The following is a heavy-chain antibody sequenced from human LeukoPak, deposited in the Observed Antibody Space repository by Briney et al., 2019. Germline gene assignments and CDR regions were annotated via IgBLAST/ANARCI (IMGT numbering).Heavy chain of an antibody. V-gene: IGHV3-23*01. Sequence: PGGSLRLSCAASGFTFSSYAMSWVRQAPGKGLEWVSAISGSGGSTYYADSVKGRFTISRDNSKNTLYLQMNSLRAEDTAVYYCAKDHSIVVPRSYKTNKTRPVVDLYWGQGTLVTVSS. CDR3: AKDHSIVVPRSYKTNKTRPVVDLY. D-gene: IGHD1-26*01. CDR2: ISGSGGST. J-gene: IGHJ4*02. CDR1: GFTFSSYA.